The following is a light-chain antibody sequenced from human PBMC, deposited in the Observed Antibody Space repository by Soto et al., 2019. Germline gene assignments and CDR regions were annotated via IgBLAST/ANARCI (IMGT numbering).Light chain of an antibody. CDR3: QQRSNWPLT. CDR2: DAS. J-gene: IGKJ4*01. V-gene: IGKV3-11*01. Sequence: EIVLTQSPATLSLSPGEGATLSCRASQRVSSYLAWYQKKPGQAPRLLIYDASNRATGIPARLSGRGSGTDFTLTISSLEPEDSAVYYCQQRSNWPLTFGGGTKVEIK. CDR1: QRVSSY.